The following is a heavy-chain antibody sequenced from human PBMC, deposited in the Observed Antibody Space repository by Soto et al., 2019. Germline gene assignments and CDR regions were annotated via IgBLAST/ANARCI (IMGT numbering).Heavy chain of an antibody. CDR1: GGSISSSSYY. V-gene: IGHV4-39*01. J-gene: IGHJ4*02. Sequence: QLQLQESGPGLVKPSETLSLTCTVSGGSISSSSYYWGWIRQPPGKGLEWIGSIYYSGSTYYHPSLKSRVTISVDTYKNQFSLKLSSVTAADTAVYYCARHTPAISISDHWGQGTLVTVSS. CDR2: IYYSGST. D-gene: IGHD2-15*01. CDR3: ARHTPAISISDH.